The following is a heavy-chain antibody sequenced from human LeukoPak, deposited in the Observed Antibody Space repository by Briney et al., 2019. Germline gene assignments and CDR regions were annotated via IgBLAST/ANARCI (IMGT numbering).Heavy chain of an antibody. D-gene: IGHD6-13*01. V-gene: IGHV6-1*01. CDR2: TYYRSKWYN. Sequence: SQTLSLTCAISGDSASSNNVAWNWIRQSPSRGLEWLGRTYYRSKWYNDYAVSVKSRITFNSDTSKNQFSLQLNSVTPEDTAVYYCARGRSWPLDYWGQGTLVTVSS. CDR1: GDSASSNNVA. CDR3: ARGRSWPLDY. J-gene: IGHJ4*02.